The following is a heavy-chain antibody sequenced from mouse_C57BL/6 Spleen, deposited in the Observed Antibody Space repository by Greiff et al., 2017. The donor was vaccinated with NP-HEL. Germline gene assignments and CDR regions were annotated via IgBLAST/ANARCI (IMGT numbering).Heavy chain of an antibody. V-gene: IGHV1-81*01. CDR3: ARVGSSYWYVDV. Sequence: QVQLQQSGAELARPGASVKLSCKASGYTFTSYGISWVKQRTGQGLEWIGEIYPRSGNTYYNEKFKGKATLTADKSSSTAYMELRSLTSEDSAVNFWARVGSSYWYVDVWGTGTTVTVSS. D-gene: IGHD1-1*01. J-gene: IGHJ1*03. CDR2: IYPRSGNT. CDR1: GYTFTSYG.